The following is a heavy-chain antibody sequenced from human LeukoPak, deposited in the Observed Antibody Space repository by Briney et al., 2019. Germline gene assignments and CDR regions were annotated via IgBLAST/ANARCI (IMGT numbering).Heavy chain of an antibody. V-gene: IGHV1-69*06. D-gene: IGHD3-10*01. CDR3: ARDSTLFRGYYGSGQAFDI. CDR2: IIPIFGTA. Sequence: ASGKISCEASGGTFSRYGMSWVRQAPGQGLKWMAGIIPIFGTANYAQKFQGRVTITADKSTSTPYMEMSSLRSEDTAVYYCARDSTLFRGYYGSGQAFDIWGQGTIVTVSS. J-gene: IGHJ3*02. CDR1: GGTFSRYG.